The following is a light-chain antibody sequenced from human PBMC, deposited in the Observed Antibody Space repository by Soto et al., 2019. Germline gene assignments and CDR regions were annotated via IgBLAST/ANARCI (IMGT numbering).Light chain of an antibody. J-gene: IGKJ1*01. V-gene: IGKV3-20*01. CDR3: QQYGSSSLT. CDR2: GAS. Sequence: EIVLTQSPGTLSLSPGERATLSCRASQSVSSSYLAWYQQKPGQAPRLLIYGASSRATGLPDRFSGSGSGTDFTLTISRLEPEDFAVYYCQQYGSSSLTFGQGTKVEIK. CDR1: QSVSSSY.